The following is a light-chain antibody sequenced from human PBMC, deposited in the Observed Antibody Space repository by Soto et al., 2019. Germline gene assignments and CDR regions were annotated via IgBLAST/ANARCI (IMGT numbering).Light chain of an antibody. Sequence: EIVMTQSPASLSVSPGETATLSCRASQSISNSLAWYQQKPVQATRLRIYGASTRATGIPARFSGSESGAEFTLTDRSLQSEDYALYYCQQYNSWSLRTFGQGTKLEI. CDR2: GAS. J-gene: IGKJ2*01. CDR3: QQYNSWSLRT. CDR1: QSISNS. V-gene: IGKV3-15*01.